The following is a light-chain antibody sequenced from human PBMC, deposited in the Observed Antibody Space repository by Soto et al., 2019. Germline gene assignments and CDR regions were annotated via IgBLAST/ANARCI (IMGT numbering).Light chain of an antibody. CDR2: AAS. V-gene: IGKV1-9*01. CDR3: QQRRSYPST. J-gene: IGKJ4*01. Sequence: IQVTQSPSSLSASVGDRVTITFLASQDMSSYLAWYQQKPGKAPTLLIYAASTVQSGVPSRFSGSGFGTDVTLTISSLQAVDFASYYCQQRRSYPSTFGGGTKVDIK. CDR1: QDMSSY.